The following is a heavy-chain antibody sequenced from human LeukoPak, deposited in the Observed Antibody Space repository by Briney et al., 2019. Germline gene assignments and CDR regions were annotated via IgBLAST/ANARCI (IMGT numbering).Heavy chain of an antibody. CDR1: GGSISSSSYY. CDR2: IYYSGST. CDR3: ARDWGYRSVNYYMDV. D-gene: IGHD3-10*01. V-gene: IGHV4-39*07. J-gene: IGHJ6*03. Sequence: SETLSLTCTVSGGSISSSSYYWGWIRQPPGKGLEWIGSIYYSGSTYYNPSLKSRVTISVDKSKNQFSLKLSSVTAADTAVYYCARDWGYRSVNYYMDVWGKGTTVTVSS.